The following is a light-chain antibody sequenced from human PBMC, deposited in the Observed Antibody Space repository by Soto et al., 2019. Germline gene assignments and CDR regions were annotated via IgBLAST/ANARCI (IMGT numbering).Light chain of an antibody. V-gene: IGLV2-8*01. CDR3: ISHVGRSNV. J-gene: IGLJ1*01. Sequence: QSVLTQPPSASGSPGQSVTISCTGTSSDVGGSDYVSWYQHHPGKAPKLMIYDVSKRPSGVPDRFSGSKSGNMASLTVSGVQAEDEADYYCISHVGRSNVFGTGTKLTVL. CDR2: DVS. CDR1: SSDVGGSDY.